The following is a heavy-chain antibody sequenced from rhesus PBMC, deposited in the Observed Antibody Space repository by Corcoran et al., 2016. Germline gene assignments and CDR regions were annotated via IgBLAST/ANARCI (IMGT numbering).Heavy chain of an antibody. J-gene: IGHJ4*01. V-gene: IGHV3-119*01. CDR2: ISSDGSST. D-gene: IGHD2-39*01. CDR1: GFTFSRYW. CDR3: TTRYDY. Sequence: VQLVESGGGLVQPGSSVIPSCAAHGFTFSRYWMTCVREAPGKGLEGGSSISSDGSSTSEADSVKGRLTISRENDKNSLYLQMNSLRAEDTAVYYCTTRYDYWGQGVLVTVSS.